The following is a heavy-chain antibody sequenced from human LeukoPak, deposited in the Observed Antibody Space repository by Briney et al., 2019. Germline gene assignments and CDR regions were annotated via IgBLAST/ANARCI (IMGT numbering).Heavy chain of an antibody. Sequence: SETLSLTCTVSGGFISSYYWSWIRQPPGKGLEWIGYIYYSGSTNYNPSLKSRVTISVDTSKNQFSLKLSSVTAADTAVYYCARSATVTNYYYGMDVWGQGTTVTVSS. CDR3: ARSATVTNYYYGMDV. J-gene: IGHJ6*02. D-gene: IGHD4-17*01. CDR2: IYYSGST. CDR1: GGFISSYY. V-gene: IGHV4-59*01.